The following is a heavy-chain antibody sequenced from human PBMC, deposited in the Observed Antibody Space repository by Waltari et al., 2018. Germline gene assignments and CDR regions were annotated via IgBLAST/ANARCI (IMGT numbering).Heavy chain of an antibody. V-gene: IGHV3-21*01. CDR2: SSSSSSYI. Sequence: EVQLVESGGGLVKPGGSLRLSCAASGFTFSSYSMNWVRQAPGKGLEWVSSSSSSSSYIYYADSVKGRFTISRDNAKNSLYLQMNSLRAEDTAVYYCARVVRVDAFDIWGQGTMVTVSS. CDR3: ARVVRVDAFDI. J-gene: IGHJ3*02. D-gene: IGHD3-10*01. CDR1: GFTFSSYS.